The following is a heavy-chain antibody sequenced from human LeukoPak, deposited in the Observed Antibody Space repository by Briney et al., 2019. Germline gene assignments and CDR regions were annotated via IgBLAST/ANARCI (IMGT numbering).Heavy chain of an antibody. CDR1: GFTFSSYA. CDR3: AKDDSSSWYGATGGDY. Sequence: GGSLRLSCAASGFTFSSYAMSWVRQAPGKGLEWVSAISGSGGSTYCADSVKGRFTISRDNSKNTLYLQMNSLRAEDTAVYYCAKDDSSSWYGATGGDYWGQGTLVTVSS. V-gene: IGHV3-23*01. D-gene: IGHD6-13*01. CDR2: ISGSGGST. J-gene: IGHJ4*02.